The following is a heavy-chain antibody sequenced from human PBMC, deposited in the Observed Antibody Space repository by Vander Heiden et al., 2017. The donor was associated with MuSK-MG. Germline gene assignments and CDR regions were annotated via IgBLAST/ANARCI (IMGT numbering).Heavy chain of an antibody. D-gene: IGHD2-21*02. CDR2: ISGSGGST. J-gene: IGHJ4*02. Sequence: EVQLLESGGGLAQPGGSLRLSCAASGFTFSSYAMSWVRQAPGKGLEWVSAISGSGGSTYDADSVKGRFTISRDNAKNTLYMQMKRVRAEDTAVYYGAKAGPGDPADYWGQGTMVTVCS. CDR3: AKAGPGDPADY. V-gene: IGHV3-23*01. CDR1: GFTFSSYA.